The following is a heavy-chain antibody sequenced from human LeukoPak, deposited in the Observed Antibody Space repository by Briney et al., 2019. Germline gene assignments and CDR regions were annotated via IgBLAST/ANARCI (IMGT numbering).Heavy chain of an antibody. Sequence: GGSLRLSCAATGFSFTDNYMSWGRQAPGEGLWRISYISGNSGYTKYADSLNVRFTIYKDNARKTLYPQMNNVTAEDTAVYYCCRQAWAYWGQGTLVTVSS. CDR1: GFSFTDNY. CDR3: CRQAWAY. J-gene: IGHJ4*02. V-gene: IGHV3/OR16-9*01. CDR2: ISGNSGYT. D-gene: IGHD3-16*01.